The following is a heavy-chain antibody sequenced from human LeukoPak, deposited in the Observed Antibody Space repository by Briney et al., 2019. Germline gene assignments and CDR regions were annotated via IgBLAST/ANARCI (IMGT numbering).Heavy chain of an antibody. V-gene: IGHV1-2*06. CDR2: INPNSGGT. CDR1: GYTFTGYY. J-gene: IGHJ5*02. D-gene: IGHD3-16*01. Sequence: ASVKVSCKASGYTFTGYYMHWVRQAPGQGLEWMGRINPNSGGTNYAQKFQGRVTMTRDTSISTAYMELSRLRSDDTAVYYCARVPKALAKRVFTFGGDNWFDPWGQGTLVTVSS. CDR3: ARVPKALAKRVFTFGGDNWFDP.